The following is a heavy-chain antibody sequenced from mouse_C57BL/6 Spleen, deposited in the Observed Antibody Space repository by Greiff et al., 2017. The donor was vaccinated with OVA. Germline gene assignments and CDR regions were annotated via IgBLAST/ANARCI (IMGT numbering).Heavy chain of an antibody. V-gene: IGHV1-26*01. J-gene: IGHJ3*01. CDR1: GYTFTDYY. CDR2: INPNNGGT. CDR3: ARWGGEIAY. Sequence: EVQLQQSGPELVKPGASVKISCKASGYTFTDYYMNWVKQSHGKSLEWIGDINPNNGGTSYNQKFKGKATLTVDKSSSTAYMALRSLTSEDSAVYYCARWGGEIAYWGKGTLVTVSA.